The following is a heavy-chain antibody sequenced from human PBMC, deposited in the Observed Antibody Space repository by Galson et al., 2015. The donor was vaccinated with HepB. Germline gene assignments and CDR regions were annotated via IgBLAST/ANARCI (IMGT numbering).Heavy chain of an antibody. CDR3: ARADYDFWSGYPNWFDP. V-gene: IGHV1-2*02. CDR1: GYTLTGYY. Sequence: SVKVSCKASGYTLTGYYMHWVRQAPGQGLEWMGWINPNSGGTNYAQKFQGRVTMTRDTSISTAYMQLSRLRSDDTAVYYCARADYDFWSGYPNWFDPWGQGTLVTVSS. CDR2: INPNSGGT. D-gene: IGHD3-3*01. J-gene: IGHJ5*02.